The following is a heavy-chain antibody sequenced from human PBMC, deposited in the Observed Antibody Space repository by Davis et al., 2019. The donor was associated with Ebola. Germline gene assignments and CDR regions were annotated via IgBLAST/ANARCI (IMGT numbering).Heavy chain of an antibody. CDR1: GFTFSSYA. Sequence: PGGSLRLSCAASGFTFSSYAMSWVRQAPGKGLEWVSAISGSGGSTYYADSVKGRFTISRDNSKNTLYLQMNSLRAEDTAVYYCAKNGLDGYDSSGYCDYWGQGTLVTVSS. CDR3: AKNGLDGYDSSGYCDY. CDR2: ISGSGGST. D-gene: IGHD3-22*01. J-gene: IGHJ4*02. V-gene: IGHV3-23*01.